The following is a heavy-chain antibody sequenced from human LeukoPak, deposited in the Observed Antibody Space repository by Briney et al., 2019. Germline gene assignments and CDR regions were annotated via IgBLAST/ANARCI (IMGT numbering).Heavy chain of an antibody. J-gene: IGHJ3*01. CDR2: ISTISNYI. V-gene: IGHV3-21*01. Sequence: GGSLRVSCAASGFTFSSYSMNWVRQAPGRGLEWVSSISTISNYIYYADSLKGRFTISRDNAKNSLYLQLNSLRAEDTAVYYCAREERMSTIGGAFDVWGQGTVVTVSS. CDR3: AREERMSTIGGAFDV. D-gene: IGHD5-24*01. CDR1: GFTFSSYS.